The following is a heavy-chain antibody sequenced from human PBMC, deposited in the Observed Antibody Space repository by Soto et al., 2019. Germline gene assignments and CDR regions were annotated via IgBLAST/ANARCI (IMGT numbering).Heavy chain of an antibody. D-gene: IGHD3-3*01. CDR1: GGSFSGYY. J-gene: IGHJ6*02. Sequence: KHSETLSLTCAVYGGSFSGYYWSWIRQPPGKGLEWIGEINHSGSTNYNPSLKSRVTISVDTSKNQFSLKLSSVTAADTAVYYCAREYYDFWSGYYPHYGMDVWGQGTTVTVSS. CDR3: AREYYDFWSGYYPHYGMDV. CDR2: INHSGST. V-gene: IGHV4-34*01.